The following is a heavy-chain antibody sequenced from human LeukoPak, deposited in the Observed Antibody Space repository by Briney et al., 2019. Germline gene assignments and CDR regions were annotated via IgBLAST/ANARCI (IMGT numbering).Heavy chain of an antibody. CDR3: ARGLTMVRGVSFYFDY. CDR1: GYTFTGYY. CDR2: INPNSGGT. V-gene: IGHV1-2*02. J-gene: IGHJ4*02. Sequence: ASVKVSCKASGYTFTGYYMHWVRQAPGQGLEWMGWINPNSGGTNYAQKLQGRVTMTTDTSTSTAYMELRSLRSDDTAVYYCARGLTMVRGVSFYFDYWGQGTLVTVSS. D-gene: IGHD3-10*01.